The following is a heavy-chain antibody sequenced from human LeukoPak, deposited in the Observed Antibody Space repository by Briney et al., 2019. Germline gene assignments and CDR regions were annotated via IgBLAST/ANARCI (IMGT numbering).Heavy chain of an antibody. J-gene: IGHJ4*02. Sequence: SETLSLTCTVSGGSISSYYWSWIRQPPGKGLEWIGYIYYSGSTNYNPSLKSRVTISVDTSKNQFSLKLSSVTTADTAVYYCARGSYSSSWYQLDYWGQGTLVTVSS. CDR1: GGSISSYY. D-gene: IGHD6-13*01. CDR3: ARGSYSSSWYQLDY. CDR2: IYYSGST. V-gene: IGHV4-59*01.